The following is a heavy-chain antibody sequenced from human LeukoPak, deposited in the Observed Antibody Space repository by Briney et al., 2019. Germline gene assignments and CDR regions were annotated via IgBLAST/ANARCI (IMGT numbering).Heavy chain of an antibody. CDR2: INYSGST. D-gene: IGHD1-20*01. CDR1: GGSFSGYY. Sequence: SETLSLTCAVYGGSFSGYYWSWIRQPPGKGLEWIGEINYSGSTKYLPSLKSRVTISVDTSKNQFSLNLSSVTAADTAVYYCARALTGTTTFDYWGQGTLVTVSS. CDR3: ARALTGTTTFDY. J-gene: IGHJ4*02. V-gene: IGHV4-34*01.